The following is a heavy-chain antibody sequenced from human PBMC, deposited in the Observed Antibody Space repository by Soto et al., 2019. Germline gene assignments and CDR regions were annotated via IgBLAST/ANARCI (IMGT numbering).Heavy chain of an antibody. CDR1: GESLSGYY. D-gene: IGHD6-13*01. CDR3: ARPGSSSWGWFDP. CDR2: IHDSGST. V-gene: IGHV4-34*01. Sequence: PSETLSLTCAVYGESLSGYYWSWIRQPPGKGLEWIGEIHDSGSTNYNPSLKSRLIISVDTSRNQFSLKLSSVTAADTAVYYCARPGSSSWGWFDPWGQGTLVTVSS. J-gene: IGHJ5*02.